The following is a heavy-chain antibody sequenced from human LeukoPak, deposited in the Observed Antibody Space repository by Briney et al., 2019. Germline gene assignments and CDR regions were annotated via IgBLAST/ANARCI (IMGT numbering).Heavy chain of an antibody. D-gene: IGHD6-19*01. CDR1: GGTFSSYA. CDR3: ARDYSGFKN. J-gene: IGHJ4*02. CDR2: INPSGGST. V-gene: IGHV1-46*01. Sequence: ASVKVSCKASGGTFSSYAISWVRQAPGQGLEWMGIINPSGGSTTYAQKFQGRVTMTRDTSTSTVYMELNSLRSEDTAVYYCARDYSGFKNWGQGTLVTVSS.